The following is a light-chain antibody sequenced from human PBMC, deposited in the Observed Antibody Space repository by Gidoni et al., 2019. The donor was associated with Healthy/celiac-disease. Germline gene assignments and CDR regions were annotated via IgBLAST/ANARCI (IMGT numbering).Light chain of an antibody. CDR1: QSISSW. J-gene: IGKJ1*01. CDR2: KAS. Sequence: DIQMTQSPSTLSASVGDRVTITCRASQSISSWLAWYQQKPGKAPKLLIYKASSLESGVPARFSGSGSGTEFTLTISRLQPDDFATYYCKQYNSYPVTFGQGTKVEIK. CDR3: KQYNSYPVT. V-gene: IGKV1-5*03.